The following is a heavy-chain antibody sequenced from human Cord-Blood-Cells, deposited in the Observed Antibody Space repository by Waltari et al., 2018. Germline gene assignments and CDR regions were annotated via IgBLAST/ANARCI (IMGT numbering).Heavy chain of an antibody. J-gene: IGHJ3*02. CDR2: INPNSGGT. V-gene: IGHV1-2*04. CDR3: ARARPAGNSSAFDI. D-gene: IGHD4-4*01. Sequence: QVQLVQSGAEVKKPGASVTVSCKASGYTVTGYYMHWVRQAPGQGLEWMGWINPNSGGTNYAQKFQGWVTMTRDTSISTAYMELSRLRSDDTAVYYCARARPAGNSSAFDIWGQGTMVTVSS. CDR1: GYTVTGYY.